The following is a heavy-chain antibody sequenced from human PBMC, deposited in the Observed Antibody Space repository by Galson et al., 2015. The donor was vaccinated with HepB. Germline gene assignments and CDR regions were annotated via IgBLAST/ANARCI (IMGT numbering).Heavy chain of an antibody. Sequence: CAISGDSVSSHSAAWSWIRQSPSGRLEWLGRTYYRSKWFNDYAVSVKSRITINPDTSKNQFSLQLNSVTPEDTAVYYCARDGNWNYGSLHGLDVWGQGTTVTVSS. CDR1: GDSVSSHSAA. J-gene: IGHJ6*02. CDR2: TYYRSKWFN. CDR3: ARDGNWNYGSLHGLDV. V-gene: IGHV6-1*01. D-gene: IGHD1-7*01.